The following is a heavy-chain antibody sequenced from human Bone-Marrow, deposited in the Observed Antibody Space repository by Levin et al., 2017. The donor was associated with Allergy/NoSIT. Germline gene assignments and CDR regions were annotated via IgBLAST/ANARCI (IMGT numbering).Heavy chain of an antibody. CDR1: GFTFDNYA. CDR2: ISGSGTKT. D-gene: IGHD5-18*01. CDR3: AKVVFGYSYGYGALDS. V-gene: IGHV3-23*01. Sequence: PGGSLRLSCAASGFTFDNYAMAWVRQAPGKGLEWVSGISGSGTKTYYADSVKGRFTFSRDNSKNTLYLQMNSLRAEDTAIYYCAKVVFGYSYGYGALDSWGQGTLVAVSS. J-gene: IGHJ4*02.